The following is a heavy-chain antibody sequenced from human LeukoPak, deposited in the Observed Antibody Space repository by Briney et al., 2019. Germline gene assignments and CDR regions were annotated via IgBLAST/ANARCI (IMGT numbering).Heavy chain of an antibody. J-gene: IGHJ4*02. D-gene: IGHD6-13*01. CDR2: IKSKTDGGTT. CDR3: TTVRPVRYSSSWYGDDY. CDR1: GVTFSNAW. V-gene: IGHV3-15*01. Sequence: GGSLRLSCAASGVTFSNAWMSWVRQAPGKGLEWVGRIKSKTDGGTTDYAAPVKGRFTISRDDSKNTLYLQMNSLKTEDTAVYYCTTVRPVRYSSSWYGDDYWGQGTLVTVSS.